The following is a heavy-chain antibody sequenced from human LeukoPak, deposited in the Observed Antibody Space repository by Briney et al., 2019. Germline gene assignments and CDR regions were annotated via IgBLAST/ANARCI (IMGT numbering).Heavy chain of an antibody. CDR3: ARSSTAGAYYYYYYMDV. Sequence: ASVKVSCKASGGTFSGYAISWVRQAPGQGLEWMGGIIPIFGTANYAQKFQGRVTITADKSTSTAYMELSSLRSKDTAVYYCARSSTAGAYYYYYYMDVWGKGTTVTVSS. J-gene: IGHJ6*03. CDR1: GGTFSGYA. CDR2: IIPIFGTA. V-gene: IGHV1-69*06. D-gene: IGHD6-19*01.